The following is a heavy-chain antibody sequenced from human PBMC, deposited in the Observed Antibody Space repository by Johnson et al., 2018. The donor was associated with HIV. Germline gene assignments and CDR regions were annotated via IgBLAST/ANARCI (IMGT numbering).Heavy chain of an antibody. CDR3: AKAVTGEGAFDI. V-gene: IGHV3-7*03. CDR1: GFTFSSYG. CDR2: IKQDGSEK. J-gene: IGHJ3*02. Sequence: VQLVESGGGVVQPGRSLSLSCAASGFTFSSYGMHWVRQAPGKGLEWVANIKQDGSEKYYVDSVKGRFTISRDNAKNSLYLQMNSLRAEDTAVYYCAKAVTGEGAFDIWGQGTMVTVSS. D-gene: IGHD7-27*01.